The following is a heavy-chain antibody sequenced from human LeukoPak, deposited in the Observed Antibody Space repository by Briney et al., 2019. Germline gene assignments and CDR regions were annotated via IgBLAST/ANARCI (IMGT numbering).Heavy chain of an antibody. CDR1: GYSISSGYY. CDR2: VYHSGTT. V-gene: IGHV4-61*03. J-gene: IGHJ4*02. Sequence: TSETLSLTCTVSGYSISSGYYWSWIRQVPGKGLEWIGYVYHSGTTNYNPSLKSRVTISVDTSKNHFSLRLTSVTAADTAVYYCARGRGRDGDNLVSWSQGTLVTVSS. D-gene: IGHD5-24*01. CDR3: ARGRGRDGDNLVS.